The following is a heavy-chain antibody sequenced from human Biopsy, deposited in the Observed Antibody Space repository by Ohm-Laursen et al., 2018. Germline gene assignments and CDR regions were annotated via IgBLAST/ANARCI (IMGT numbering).Heavy chain of an antibody. D-gene: IGHD5-24*01. J-gene: IGHJ4*02. Sequence: SSVKVSCKASGDTFTTSAISWVRQVPGQGLDWMGRIIPILGTVDYGQNFQGRVTIRADTSTTFLELTSLRYDDTAVYYCARERGGYKRTDYWGQGTLVTVSS. CDR3: ARERGGYKRTDY. CDR1: GDTFTTSA. CDR2: IIPILGTV. V-gene: IGHV1-69*04.